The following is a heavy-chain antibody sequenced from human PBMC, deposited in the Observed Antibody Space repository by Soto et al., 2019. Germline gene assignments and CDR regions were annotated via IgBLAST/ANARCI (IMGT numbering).Heavy chain of an antibody. CDR2: ISHTGTT. CDR3: ARFSGHTVVVTDDNWFDP. J-gene: IGHJ5*02. D-gene: IGHD2-21*02. Sequence: QVQLQQWGAGLLKPLETLSLTCAVSGGSLSGSHWSWIRQPPGKGPEWIGEISHTGTTSYNPSLKGRVTISVATSKSQYSLKLTSVTAADTAVYYCARFSGHTVVVTDDNWFDPWGQGTLVTVSS. V-gene: IGHV4-34*01. CDR1: GGSLSGSH.